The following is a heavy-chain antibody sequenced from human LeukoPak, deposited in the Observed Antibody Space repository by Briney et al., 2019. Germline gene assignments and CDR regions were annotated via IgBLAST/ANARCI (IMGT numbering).Heavy chain of an antibody. Sequence: ASVKLSCKASGDTVSSYAISWVRQPPGPGLEWMGGIIPIFGTANYAQKFHGRRTITADESSSTPFMERRSLRSEETAVYYCARGAYYYGSGSEYYYMDVWGKGNTVTISS. D-gene: IGHD3-10*01. J-gene: IGHJ6*03. CDR1: GDTVSSYA. CDR3: ARGAYYYGSGSEYYYMDV. CDR2: IIPIFGTA. V-gene: IGHV1-69*13.